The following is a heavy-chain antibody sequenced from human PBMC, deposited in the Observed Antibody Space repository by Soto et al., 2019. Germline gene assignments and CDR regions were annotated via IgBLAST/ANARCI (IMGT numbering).Heavy chain of an antibody. V-gene: IGHV1-2*02. CDR1: GITFSDYF. Sequence: GASVKVSCKASGITFSDYFIHWVRQAPGQGLEWMGWINPTSGDTDYGQKFQGRVTMTTDTFTSTAYMELRSLRSDDTAVYYCARRGDCSSTSCYAFDIWGQGTMVTVSS. CDR3: ARRGDCSSTSCYAFDI. D-gene: IGHD2-2*01. J-gene: IGHJ3*02. CDR2: INPTSGDT.